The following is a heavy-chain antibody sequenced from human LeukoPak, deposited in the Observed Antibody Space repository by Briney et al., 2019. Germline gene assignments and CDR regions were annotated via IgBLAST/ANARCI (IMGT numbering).Heavy chain of an antibody. J-gene: IGHJ4*02. CDR3: AKRGSQDYFDY. Sequence: GGSLRLSCEASGFIFSRDSMNWIRQAPGKGLEWISYISHDSGVRYYADSVRGRFTISRDNAKNSLHLQMHSLRAEDTAVYYCAKRGSQDYFDYWGQGTLVTVSS. V-gene: IGHV3-48*01. D-gene: IGHD2-15*01. CDR2: ISHDSGVR. CDR1: GFIFSRDS.